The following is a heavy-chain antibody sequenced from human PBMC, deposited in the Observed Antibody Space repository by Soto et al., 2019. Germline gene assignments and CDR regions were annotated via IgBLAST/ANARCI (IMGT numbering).Heavy chain of an antibody. J-gene: IGHJ6*02. CDR1: GGTFSSYA. V-gene: IGHV1-69*01. Sequence: QVQLVQSGAEVKKPGSSVKVSCKASGGTFSSYAISWVRQAPGQGLEWMGGIIPIFGTANYAQKFQGRVTITADESTSTAYMELRSLRSEDTAVYYCARRDTAMVTGNGMIYYYYYGMDVWGQGTTVTVSS. CDR2: IIPIFGTA. CDR3: ARRDTAMVTGNGMIYYYYYGMDV. D-gene: IGHD5-18*01.